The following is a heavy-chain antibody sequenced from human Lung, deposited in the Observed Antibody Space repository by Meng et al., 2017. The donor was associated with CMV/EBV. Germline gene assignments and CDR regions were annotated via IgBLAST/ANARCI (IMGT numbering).Heavy chain of an antibody. CDR2: INPNSGGT. J-gene: IGHJ4*02. D-gene: IGHD1-26*01. Sequence: QVQLVQSGAEVKKPXXPXKVSCKASGYTFTGYYMHWVRQAPGQGLEWMGWINPNSGGTNYAQKFQGRVTMTRDTSISTAYMELSRLRSDDTAVYYCATGWGATYRLDYWGQGTLVTVSS. CDR3: ATGWGATYRLDY. V-gene: IGHV1-2*02. CDR1: GYTFTGYY.